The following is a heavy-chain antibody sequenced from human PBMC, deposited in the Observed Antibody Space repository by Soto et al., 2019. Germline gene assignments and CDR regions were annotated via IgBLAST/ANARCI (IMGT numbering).Heavy chain of an antibody. CDR3: ASIHYYGSGSFWFDP. D-gene: IGHD3-10*01. Sequence: QVQLQESGPGLVKPSGTLSLTCAVSGASFSTSNWWSWVRQPPGKGLEWIGEIYHTGSTNYNPSLKSRVNMSIDKSKNQFSLNVNSVTAADTAVYYCASIHYYGSGSFWFDPWGQGTLVTVSS. CDR2: IYHTGST. CDR1: GASFSTSNW. J-gene: IGHJ5*02. V-gene: IGHV4-4*02.